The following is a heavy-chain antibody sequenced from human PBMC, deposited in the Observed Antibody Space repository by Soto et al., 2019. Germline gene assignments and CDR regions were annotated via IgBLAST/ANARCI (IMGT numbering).Heavy chain of an antibody. CDR3: ARDNGGGDY. CDR2: IKQDGSEK. CDR1: GFTLSRYW. Sequence: GSLRLSCAASGFTLSRYWMSWVRQAPGKGLEWVANIKQDGSEKYYVDSVAGRFTISRDNAKNSLYLQMDSLRAEDTAVYYCARDNGGGDYWGQGTLVTVSS. V-gene: IGHV3-7*03. D-gene: IGHD2-8*01. J-gene: IGHJ4*02.